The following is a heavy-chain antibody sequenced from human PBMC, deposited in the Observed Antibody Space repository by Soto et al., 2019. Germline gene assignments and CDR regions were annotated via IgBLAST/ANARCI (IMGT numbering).Heavy chain of an antibody. CDR1: GFTFTDYS. J-gene: IGHJ4*02. CDR3: ASCYGDYEFPCEY. CDR2: ISSTSNIA. V-gene: IGHV3-21*05. D-gene: IGHD4-17*01. Sequence: LILSCEGSGFTFTDYSMLCVHQATGNGLEWVSYISSTSNIAFYVDSVEGRFTTSRHTATNSLYLQMNSLRDENTAVYYCASCYGDYEFPCEYWGQGTLVTVSS.